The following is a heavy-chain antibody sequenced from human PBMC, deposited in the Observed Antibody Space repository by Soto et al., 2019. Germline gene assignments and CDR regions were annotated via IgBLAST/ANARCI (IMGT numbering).Heavy chain of an antibody. CDR1: GYTFTSYG. CDR2: ISAYNGNT. CDR3: ASYERLWFGATGLSPDAFDI. D-gene: IGHD3-10*01. V-gene: IGHV1-18*01. Sequence: ASVKVSCKASGYTFTSYGISWVRQAPGQGLEWMGWISAYNGNTNYAQKLQGRVTMTTDTSTSTAYMELRSLRSDDTAVYYCASYERLWFGATGLSPDAFDIWGQGTMVTVSS. J-gene: IGHJ3*02.